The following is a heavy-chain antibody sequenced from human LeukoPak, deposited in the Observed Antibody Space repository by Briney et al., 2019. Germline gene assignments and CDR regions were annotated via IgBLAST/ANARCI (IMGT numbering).Heavy chain of an antibody. CDR3: GRLRGGVQPWGD. D-gene: IGHD1-1*01. CDR1: SGSFSSSSYF. Sequence: SETLSLTCTVSSGSFSSSSYFCGWIRQPPGMGLEWIATINYSGTTYYNPSLKSRVTTSVDTSRNQFSLKLNSVTAADTAVYYCGRLRGGVQPWGDWGQGALVTVSS. J-gene: IGHJ4*01. V-gene: IGHV4-39*01. CDR2: INYSGTT.